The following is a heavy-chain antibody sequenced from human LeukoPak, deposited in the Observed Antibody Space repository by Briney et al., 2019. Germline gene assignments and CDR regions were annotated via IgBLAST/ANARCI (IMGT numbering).Heavy chain of an antibody. D-gene: IGHD3-16*01. CDR1: GFPFSSYA. J-gene: IGHJ3*02. Sequence: GGSLRLSCAASGFPFSSYAMHWVRQAPGKGLEWVAVISYDGSNKYYADSVKGRFTISRDNSKNTLYLQMNSLRAEDTAVYYCARDPWGYGPGAFDIWGQGTMVTVSS. V-gene: IGHV3-30-3*01. CDR2: ISYDGSNK. CDR3: ARDPWGYGPGAFDI.